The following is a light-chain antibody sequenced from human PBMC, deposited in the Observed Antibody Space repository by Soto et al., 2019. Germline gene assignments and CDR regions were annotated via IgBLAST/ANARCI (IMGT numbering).Light chain of an antibody. CDR2: DTS. CDR1: QSVSSY. J-gene: IGKJ3*01. V-gene: IGKV3-11*01. Sequence: EIVLTQSPATLSLSPGERATLSCRASQSVSSYLAWYQQKPGQAPRLLIYDTSKRATGIPARFSGSGSGTDLTLTISSLEPEDFAFYYCQQRTNWPRSFTFGPGTKVDIK. CDR3: QQRTNWPRSFT.